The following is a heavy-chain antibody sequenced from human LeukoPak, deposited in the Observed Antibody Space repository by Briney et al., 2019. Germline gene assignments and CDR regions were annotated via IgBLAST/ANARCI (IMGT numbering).Heavy chain of an antibody. D-gene: IGHD5-12*01. V-gene: IGHV4-34*01. CDR1: GGSFSGYY. CDR2: INHSGST. J-gene: IGHJ4*02. CDR3: ARLEVGDGYNFLYYFDY. Sequence: SETLSLTCAVYGGSFSGYYWSWIRQPPGKGLEWIGEINHSGSTNYNPSLKSRVTISVDTSKNQFSLKLSSVTAADTAVYYCARLEVGDGYNFLYYFDYWGQGTLVTVSS.